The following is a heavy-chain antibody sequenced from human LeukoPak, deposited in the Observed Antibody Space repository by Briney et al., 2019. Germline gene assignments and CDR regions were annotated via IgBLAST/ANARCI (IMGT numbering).Heavy chain of an antibody. J-gene: IGHJ6*02. CDR2: ISGSGDST. Sequence: GGSLRLSCAASGLTFSSCAMSWVRQAPGKGLEWVSAISGSGDSTYYADSVKGRFTISRDNSKNTLYLQMNSLRAEDTAVYYCARDVGPVLEWRYYYYGMDVWGQGTTVTVSS. V-gene: IGHV3-23*01. D-gene: IGHD3-3*01. CDR1: GLTFSSCA. CDR3: ARDVGPVLEWRYYYYGMDV.